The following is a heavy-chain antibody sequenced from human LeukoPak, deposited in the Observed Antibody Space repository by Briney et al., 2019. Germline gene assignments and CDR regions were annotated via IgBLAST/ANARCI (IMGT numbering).Heavy chain of an antibody. D-gene: IGHD2-15*01. CDR2: FDPEDGET. CDR1: GYTLTELS. V-gene: IGHV1-24*01. Sequence: SVTVSCKVSGYTLTELSMHWVRQAPGKGLEWMGGFDPEDGETIYAQKFQGRVTMTEDTSTDTAYMELSSLRSEDTAVYYCATEGLYYCSGGSCYRGSWFDPWGQGTLVTVSS. CDR3: ATEGLYYCSGGSCYRGSWFDP. J-gene: IGHJ5*02.